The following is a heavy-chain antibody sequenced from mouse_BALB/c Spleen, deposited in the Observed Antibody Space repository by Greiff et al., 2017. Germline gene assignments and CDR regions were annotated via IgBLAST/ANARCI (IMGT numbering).Heavy chain of an antibody. D-gene: IGHD3-2*02. CDR1: GYSITSDYA. CDR2: ISYSGST. Sequence: EVQLQESGPGLVKPSQSLSLTCTVTGYSITSDYAWNWIRQFPGNKLEWMGYISYSGSTSYNPSLKSRISITRDTSKNQFFLQLNSVTTEDTATYYCARYSEIAYWGQGTLVTVSA. CDR3: ARYSEIAY. J-gene: IGHJ3*01. V-gene: IGHV3-2*02.